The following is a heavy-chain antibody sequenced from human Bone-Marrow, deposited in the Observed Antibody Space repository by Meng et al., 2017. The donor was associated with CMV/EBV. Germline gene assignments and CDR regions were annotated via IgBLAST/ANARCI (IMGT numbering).Heavy chain of an antibody. Sequence: GESLKISCAASGFTFSDYYMSWIRQAPGKGLEWVSYISSSGSTIYYADSVKGRFTISRDNAKNSMYLQTSSLRVEDTAVYYCARDSASGLDVWGQGTTVTVSS. J-gene: IGHJ6*02. D-gene: IGHD6-19*01. CDR1: GFTFSDYY. V-gene: IGHV3-11*01. CDR3: ARDSASGLDV. CDR2: ISSSGSTI.